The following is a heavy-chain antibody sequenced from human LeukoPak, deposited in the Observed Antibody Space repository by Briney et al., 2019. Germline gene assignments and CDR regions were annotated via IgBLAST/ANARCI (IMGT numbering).Heavy chain of an antibody. V-gene: IGHV3-48*03. CDR3: AREGVTVVTRYLDY. D-gene: IGHD4-23*01. J-gene: IGHJ4*02. CDR1: GFTFSSYE. CDR2: ISSSGSTR. Sequence: GASLRLSCAASGFTFSSYEMNWVRQAPGKGLEWVSYISSSGSTRYYADSVKGRFTISRDNAKNSLYLQMNSLRAEDTAVYYCAREGVTVVTRYLDYWGQGTLVTVSS.